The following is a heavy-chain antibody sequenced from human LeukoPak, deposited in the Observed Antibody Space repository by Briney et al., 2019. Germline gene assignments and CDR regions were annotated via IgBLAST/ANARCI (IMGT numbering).Heavy chain of an antibody. Sequence: GGSLRLSCAASGVTFSSYAMSWVRQAPGKGLEWVSAISGSGGSTYYADSVKGRFTISRDNSKNTLYLQMNSLRAEDTAVYYCAKDGEQSLVQPSYFDYWGQGTLVTVSS. CDR2: ISGSGGST. D-gene: IGHD6-19*01. CDR1: GVTFSSYA. CDR3: AKDGEQSLVQPSYFDY. J-gene: IGHJ4*02. V-gene: IGHV3-23*01.